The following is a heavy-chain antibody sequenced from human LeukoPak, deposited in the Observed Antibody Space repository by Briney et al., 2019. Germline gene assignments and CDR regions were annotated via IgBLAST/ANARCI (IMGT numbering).Heavy chain of an antibody. CDR2: IHYSGST. J-gene: IGHJ4*01. D-gene: IGHD6-19*01. CDR1: SGSISSTSYY. CDR3: ARYSSGWPFDY. Sequence: SETLSLTCSVSSGSISSTSYYWGWIRQPPGKGLERIGRIHYSGSTSYNPSLKSRVTISVDTSKNQFSLKLSFVTAADTAVYYCARYSSGWPFDYWGHGSLVTVSS. V-gene: IGHV4-39*01.